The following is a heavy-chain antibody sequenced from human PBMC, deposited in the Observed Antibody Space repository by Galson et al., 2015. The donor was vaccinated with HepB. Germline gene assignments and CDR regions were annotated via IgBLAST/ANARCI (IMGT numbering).Heavy chain of an antibody. CDR2: ISAYNGNT. CDR3: ARDTGQSGITGRSTFHY. Sequence: SVKVSCKASGYTFINYGFSWVRQAPGQGLEWMGWISAYNGNTNYAQKFQGRVTMTTDTSTTTAYMDRKSLRSDDTAVYYCARDTGQSGITGRSTFHYWGQGALFTVSS. V-gene: IGHV1-18*01. CDR1: GYTFINYG. J-gene: IGHJ4*02. D-gene: IGHD1-20*01.